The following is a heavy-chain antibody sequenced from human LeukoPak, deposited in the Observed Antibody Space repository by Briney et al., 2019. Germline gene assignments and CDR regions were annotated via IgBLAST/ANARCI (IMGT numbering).Heavy chain of an antibody. CDR1: GFTFSSYG. Sequence: PGGSLRLSCAASGFTFSSYGMHWVRQAPGKGLEWVSFIQYDGSNEHYIDSVKGRFTIFRDNSKDTLYLQMNSLTSEDTAVYYCVKDPRRFGELFDWFDPWGQGTLVTVSS. J-gene: IGHJ5*02. V-gene: IGHV3-30*02. CDR3: VKDPRRFGELFDWFDP. CDR2: IQYDGSNE. D-gene: IGHD3-10*01.